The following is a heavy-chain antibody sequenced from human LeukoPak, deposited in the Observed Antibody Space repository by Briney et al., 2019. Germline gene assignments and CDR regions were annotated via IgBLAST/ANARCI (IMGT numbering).Heavy chain of an antibody. V-gene: IGHV1-69*01. J-gene: IGHJ4*02. Sequence: ASVNVSCKASGGTFISYAIIWVRQAPGQGREGMGGIIPIFGTANYAQKFQGRVTIPADESKSTDYMELSSPRSEDTAVYYCARRSYSSVSYYFAYWGQGTLVTVSS. CDR1: GGTFISYA. CDR2: IIPIFGTA. D-gene: IGHD6-19*01. CDR3: ARRSYSSVSYYFAY.